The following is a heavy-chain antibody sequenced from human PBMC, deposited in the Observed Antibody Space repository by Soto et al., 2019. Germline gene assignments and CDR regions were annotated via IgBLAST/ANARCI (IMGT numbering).Heavy chain of an antibody. Sequence: VQLVESGGGVVQPGRSLRLSCAASGFTFSSYGMHWVRQAPGKGLEWVSYISSSGSTIYYADSVKGRFTISRDNAKNSLYLQMNSLRAEDTAVYYCARSIYDFWSGSPSGFDYWGQGTLVTVSS. CDR1: GFTFSSYG. V-gene: IGHV3-48*04. D-gene: IGHD3-3*01. CDR2: ISSSGSTI. CDR3: ARSIYDFWSGSPSGFDY. J-gene: IGHJ4*02.